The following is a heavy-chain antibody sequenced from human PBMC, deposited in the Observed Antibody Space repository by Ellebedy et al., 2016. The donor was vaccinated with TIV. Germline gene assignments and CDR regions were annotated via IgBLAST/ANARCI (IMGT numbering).Heavy chain of an antibody. CDR2: ISGSGGST. Sequence: GESLKISXAASGFTFSSYAMSWVRQAPGKGLEWVSAISGSGGSTYYADSVKGRLTISRDNSKNTLYLQMNSLRAEDMAVYYCARDRVVRGVIINEDYWGQGTLVTVSS. J-gene: IGHJ4*02. V-gene: IGHV3-23*01. D-gene: IGHD3-10*01. CDR1: GFTFSSYA. CDR3: ARDRVVRGVIINEDY.